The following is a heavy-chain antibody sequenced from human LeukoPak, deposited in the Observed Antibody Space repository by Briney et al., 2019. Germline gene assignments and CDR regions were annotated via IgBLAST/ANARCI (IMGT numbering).Heavy chain of an antibody. Sequence: SETLSLTCAVYGGSFSGYYWSWIRQPPGKGLEWIGEINHSGSTNYNPSLKSRVTISVDTSKNQFSLKLSSVTAADTAVYYCARAWYLDYWGKGTRVTVSS. CDR1: GGSFSGYY. CDR3: ARAWYLDY. J-gene: IGHJ4*02. CDR2: INHSGST. V-gene: IGHV4-34*01.